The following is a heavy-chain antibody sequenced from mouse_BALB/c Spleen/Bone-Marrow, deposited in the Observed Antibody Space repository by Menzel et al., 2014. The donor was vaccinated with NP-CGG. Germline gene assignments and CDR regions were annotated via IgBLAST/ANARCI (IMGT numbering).Heavy chain of an antibody. V-gene: IGHV1S34*01. D-gene: IGHD2-3*01. Sequence: LVKTGASVKISCKASGYSFTGYYMHWVKQSHGKSLEWIGYISCYNGATSYNQKFKGKATFTVDTSSSTAYMQLNSLTSEDSAVYYCARGDGYYVDSDYWGQGTTLTVSS. CDR1: GYSFTGYY. CDR2: ISCYNGAT. J-gene: IGHJ2*01. CDR3: ARGDGYYVDSDY.